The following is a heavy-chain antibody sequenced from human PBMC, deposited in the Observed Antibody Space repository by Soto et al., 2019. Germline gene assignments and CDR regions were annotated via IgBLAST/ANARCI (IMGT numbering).Heavy chain of an antibody. CDR2: ISWDGGST. V-gene: IGHV3-43*01. CDR3: AKDSEGRDGYNYYYYGMDV. CDR1: GFTFDDYT. D-gene: IGHD5-12*01. J-gene: IGHJ6*02. Sequence: GESLKISCAASGFTFDDYTMHWVRQAPGKGLEWVSLISWDGGSTYYADSVKGRFTISRDNSKNSLYLQMNSLRTEDTALYYCAKDSEGRDGYNYYYYGMDVWGQGTTVTVSS.